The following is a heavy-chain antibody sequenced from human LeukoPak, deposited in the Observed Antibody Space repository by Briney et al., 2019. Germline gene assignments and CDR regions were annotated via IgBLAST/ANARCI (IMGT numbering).Heavy chain of an antibody. CDR3: AKAVLLTSRIDY. CDR2: ISGSGDST. J-gene: IGHJ4*02. CDR1: VFTFSSDP. D-gene: IGHD3-9*01. V-gene: IGHV3-23*01. Sequence: GGSLRLSCAASVFTFSSDPMICVRQAPGKGLEWVSGISGSGDSTYYADSVKGRLTISRDNSKNTPCLQMNSLRAEDTAVYYCAKAVLLTSRIDYWGQGTLVTVSS.